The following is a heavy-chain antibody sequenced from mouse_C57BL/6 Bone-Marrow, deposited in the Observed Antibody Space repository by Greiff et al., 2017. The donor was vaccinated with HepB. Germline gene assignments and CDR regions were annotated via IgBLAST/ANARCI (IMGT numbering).Heavy chain of an antibody. V-gene: IGHV1-55*01. CDR3: ARSHYYGLLGYFDV. Sequence: VQLQHPGAELVKPGASVKMSCKASGYTFTSYWITWVKQRPGQGLEWIGDIYPGSGSTNYNEKFKSKATLTVDTSSSTAYMQLSSLTSEDSAVYYCARSHYYGLLGYFDVWGTGTTVTVSS. CDR1: GYTFTSYW. CDR2: IYPGSGST. J-gene: IGHJ1*03. D-gene: IGHD1-2*01.